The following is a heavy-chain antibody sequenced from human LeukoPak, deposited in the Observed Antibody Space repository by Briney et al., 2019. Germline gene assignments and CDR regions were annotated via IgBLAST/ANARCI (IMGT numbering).Heavy chain of an antibody. CDR2: IKGDGSKQ. CDR3: ARDGTSFDY. V-gene: IGHV3-7*01. J-gene: IGHJ4*02. CDR1: GFTFKNYW. D-gene: IGHD6-13*01. Sequence: GGSLRLSCAASGFTFKNYWMSWVRQAPGKRLEWVANIKGDGSKQYYVDSVKGRFSISRDNPKNSLDLQMNSLRAEDTAIYYCARDGTSFDYWGQGVLVTVSS.